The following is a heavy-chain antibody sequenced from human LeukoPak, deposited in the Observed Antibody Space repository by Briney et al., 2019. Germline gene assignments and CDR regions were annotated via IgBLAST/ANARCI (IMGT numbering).Heavy chain of an antibody. CDR2: NSGSGDST. J-gene: IGHJ4*02. CDR3: ARDLPSGASGSYPYFDY. CDR1: GFTFSSYA. V-gene: IGHV3-23*01. Sequence: GGSLRLSCAASGFTFSSYAMSWVRQAPGKGLEWVSANSGSGDSTYYADSVKGRFTISRDNSKNTLYLQMNSLRAEDTAVYYCARDLPSGASGSYPYFDYWGQGTLVTVSS. D-gene: IGHD1-26*01.